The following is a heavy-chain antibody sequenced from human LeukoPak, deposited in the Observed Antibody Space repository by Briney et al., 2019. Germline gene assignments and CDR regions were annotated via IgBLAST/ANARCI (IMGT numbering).Heavy chain of an antibody. Sequence: GGSLRLSCAASGFTFSYYWMSWVRQAPGKGPEWVANIKQDGTEKYYVDSVKGRFTISRDNAKNSLYLQMNSLRAEDTAVYYCARDPYYYDSSANYWGQGTLVTVSS. D-gene: IGHD3-22*01. CDR2: IKQDGTEK. CDR3: ARDPYYYDSSANY. V-gene: IGHV3-7*01. J-gene: IGHJ4*02. CDR1: GFTFSYYW.